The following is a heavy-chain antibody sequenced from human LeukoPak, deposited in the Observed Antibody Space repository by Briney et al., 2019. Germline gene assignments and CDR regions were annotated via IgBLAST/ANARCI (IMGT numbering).Heavy chain of an antibody. Sequence: PGGSLRLSCAASGFTFSNYAMSWVRQAPGKGLEWVSGISGSGGSTYYADSVKGRFTISRDNSKNTLYLQMNSLRAEDTAVYYCAKGVADQFYYDSSRYYPDYWGQGTLVTVSS. CDR3: AKGVADQFYYDSSRYYPDY. J-gene: IGHJ4*02. V-gene: IGHV3-23*01. CDR1: GFTFSNYA. CDR2: ISGSGGST. D-gene: IGHD3-22*01.